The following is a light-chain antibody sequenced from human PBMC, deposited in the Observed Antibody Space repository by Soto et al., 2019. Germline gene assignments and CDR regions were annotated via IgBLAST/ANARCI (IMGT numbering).Light chain of an antibody. V-gene: IGKV1-27*01. J-gene: IGKJ4*01. CDR3: QKCGSAPFT. Sequence: DIQMTQSPSSLSASVGDRVTITCRARQDIRNDLAWYQQKPGKGPKLLIYAAATLQSGVPSRFSGSGSGTDFTLTISSLQPEDVATYYCQKCGSAPFTFGGGTKVDIK. CDR2: AAA. CDR1: QDIRND.